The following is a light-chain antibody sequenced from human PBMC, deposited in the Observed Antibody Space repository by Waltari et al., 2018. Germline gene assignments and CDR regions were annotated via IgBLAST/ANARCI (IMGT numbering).Light chain of an antibody. Sequence: QYVLTQPPSASGTPGQRVTISCSGSASNIGGNLVNWYQQLPGKAPKLLIYRSDRRPSGVPDRFSCSKSGTSASLAISGLQSEDEADYYCASWDDSLNGHWVFGGGTKVTVL. CDR3: ASWDDSLNGHWV. CDR2: RSD. J-gene: IGLJ3*02. CDR1: ASNIGGNL. V-gene: IGLV1-44*01.